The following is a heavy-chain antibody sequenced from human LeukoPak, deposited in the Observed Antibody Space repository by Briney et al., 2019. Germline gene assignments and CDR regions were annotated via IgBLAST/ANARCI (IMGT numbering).Heavy chain of an antibody. D-gene: IGHD3-10*01. Sequence: GLSQRLFCAASGPTFSTYALHWVRQAPGKGLEYVAVISYDESKKYYADSVKRRYTISRDTPEHMLYLKMNRLRTEDTAIYYCGRELPPYGWGCYCDYWGQRTLGTVSS. J-gene: IGHJ4*02. V-gene: IGHV3-30*04. CDR2: ISYDESKK. CDR1: GPTFSTYA. CDR3: GRELPPYGWGCYCDY.